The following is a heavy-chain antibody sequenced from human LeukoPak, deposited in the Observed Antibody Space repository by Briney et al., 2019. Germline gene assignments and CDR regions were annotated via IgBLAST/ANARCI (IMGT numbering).Heavy chain of an antibody. V-gene: IGHV4-59*01. CDR2: IHYTGST. CDR3: AGHSSSLLYYYYYYMDV. Sequence: SETLSLTCTVSGGSISSYYWSWIRQSPGKGLECIGYIHYTGSTNYNPSLKSRVTISVETSKNQFSLKLKSVTAADTAVYYCAGHSSSLLYYYYYYMDVWGKGTTVTVSS. CDR1: GGSISSYY. D-gene: IGHD6-6*01. J-gene: IGHJ6*03.